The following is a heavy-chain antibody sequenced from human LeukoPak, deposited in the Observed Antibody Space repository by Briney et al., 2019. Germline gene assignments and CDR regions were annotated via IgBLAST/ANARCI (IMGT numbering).Heavy chain of an antibody. D-gene: IGHD4-23*01. V-gene: IGHV3-21*01. J-gene: IGHJ5*02. Sequence: PGGSLRLSCAASGFTFSDYGMHWVRQAPGKGLEWVSSISSSSSYIYYADSVKGRFTISRDNAKNSLYLQMNSLRAEDTAVYYCAXGGNSXPXNWFDPWGQGTLVTVSS. CDR1: GFTFSDYG. CDR3: AXGGNSXPXNWFDP. CDR2: ISSSSSYI.